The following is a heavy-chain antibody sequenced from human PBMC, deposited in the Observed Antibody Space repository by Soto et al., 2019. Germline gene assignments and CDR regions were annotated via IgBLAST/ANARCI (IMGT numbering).Heavy chain of an antibody. J-gene: IGHJ4*02. CDR1: GFSLTTTGVG. D-gene: IGHD2-15*01. CDR2: IYWDDDK. Sequence: QITLKESGPTLVKPTQTLTLTCTFSGFSLTTTGVGVGWIRQPPGKALEWLAIIYWDDDKRYSPSLKSRLTITKDTSKNQVVLTTTNMDPVDTATYFCAHRAVLCSGGTCYSHPFDFWGQGTLVTVSS. V-gene: IGHV2-5*02. CDR3: AHRAVLCSGGTCYSHPFDF.